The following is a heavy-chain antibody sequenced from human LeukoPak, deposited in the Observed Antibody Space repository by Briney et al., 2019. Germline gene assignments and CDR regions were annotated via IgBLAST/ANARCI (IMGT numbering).Heavy chain of an antibody. Sequence: ASETLSLTCTVSGASIGSSNYYWGWIRQPPGKGLEWIGSMSHSGSTYYNPSLKSRVTISGDTSKNQLSLKMCSVTAADTAVYVCAAFPIGTTLTYWGQGTLVTVSS. CDR3: AAFPIGTTLTY. CDR1: GASIGSSNYY. V-gene: IGHV4-39*07. CDR2: MSHSGST. J-gene: IGHJ4*02. D-gene: IGHD1-1*01.